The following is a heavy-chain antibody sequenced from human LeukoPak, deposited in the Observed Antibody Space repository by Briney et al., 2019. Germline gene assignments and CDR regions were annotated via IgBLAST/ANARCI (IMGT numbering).Heavy chain of an antibody. CDR1: GFTFSSYG. J-gene: IGHJ4*02. V-gene: IGHV3-30*03. CDR3: GREIEAPGKTLDY. CDR2: ISYDGSNK. Sequence: GGSLRLSCAASGFTFSSYGMHWVRQAPGKGLEWVAVISYDGSNKYYADSVKGRFTISRGNSKNTLYLQMNSLRAEDTAVYYCGREIEAPGKTLDYWGQGTLVTVSS.